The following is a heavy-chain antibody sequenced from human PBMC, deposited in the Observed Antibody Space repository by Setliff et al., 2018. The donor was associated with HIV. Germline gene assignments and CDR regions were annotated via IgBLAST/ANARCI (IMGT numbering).Heavy chain of an antibody. CDR2: IYTNGYT. J-gene: IGHJ5*02. Sequence: SETLSLTCTVSGGSIRSGSYYWTWIRQPAGKGPEWIGHIYTNGYTNYNPSLKSRVTISVDPSKNQFSLKLSSVTATDTAMYYCASANWNYLGYWFDPWGQGTLVTVSS. V-gene: IGHV4-61*09. CDR3: ASANWNYLGYWFDP. D-gene: IGHD1-7*01. CDR1: GGSIRSGSYY.